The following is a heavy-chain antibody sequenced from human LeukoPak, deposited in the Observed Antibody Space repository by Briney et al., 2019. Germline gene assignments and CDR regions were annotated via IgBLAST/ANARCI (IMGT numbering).Heavy chain of an antibody. Sequence: PGGSLRLSCAASGFTFSRYGMHWVRQAPGKGLEWVAVISYDAINKYYADSVKGRFTISRDNSKNTLYLQMNSLRAEDTAVYYCASNSGYEKGYWGQGTLVTVSS. CDR3: ASNSGYEKGY. D-gene: IGHD5-12*01. V-gene: IGHV3-30*03. CDR2: ISYDAINK. J-gene: IGHJ4*02. CDR1: GFTFSRYG.